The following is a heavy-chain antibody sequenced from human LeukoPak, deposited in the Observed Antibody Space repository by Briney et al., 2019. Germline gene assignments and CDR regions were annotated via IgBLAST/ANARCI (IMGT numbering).Heavy chain of an antibody. CDR2: IKNKANSYAT. Sequence: GGSLRLSCAASGFTFSDHYMDWVRQAPGKGLEWVGQIKNKANSYATYYAASVKGRFIISRDDSQNLVFLQMTSLKTEDTAVYYCADVGAGGDYWGQGTLVTVSS. CDR3: ADVGAGGDY. D-gene: IGHD1-26*01. CDR1: GFTFSDHY. V-gene: IGHV3-72*01. J-gene: IGHJ4*02.